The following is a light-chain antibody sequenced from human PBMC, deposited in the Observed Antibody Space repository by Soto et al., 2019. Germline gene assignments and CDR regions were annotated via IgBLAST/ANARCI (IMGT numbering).Light chain of an antibody. V-gene: IGLV1-40*01. J-gene: IGLJ1*01. Sequence: QSVLTQPPSVSGAPGQRVTISCTGSSSNIGAGYDVHWYQQLPGTAPKLLIYGNNNRPSGVPDRFSGPKSGTSASLAITGLQAEYEADYCCQSYDSSLSGFVFGPGTKLTVL. CDR1: SSNIGAGYD. CDR3: QSYDSSLSGFV. CDR2: GNN.